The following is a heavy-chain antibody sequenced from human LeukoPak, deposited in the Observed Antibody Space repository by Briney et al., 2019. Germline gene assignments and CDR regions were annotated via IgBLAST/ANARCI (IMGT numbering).Heavy chain of an antibody. V-gene: IGHV4-30-4*07. CDR2: IYSSGST. J-gene: IGHJ5*02. CDR1: GGSISTGAFS. Sequence: PSETLSLTCAVSGGSISTGAFSWYWLRQTPGQGPEWIGYIYSSGSTYYDPSLKSRVTISVDTSKNQFSLKLSSVTAADTAVYYCARSGLVAPFDPWGQGTLVTVSS. CDR3: ARSGLVAPFDP. D-gene: IGHD3/OR15-3a*01.